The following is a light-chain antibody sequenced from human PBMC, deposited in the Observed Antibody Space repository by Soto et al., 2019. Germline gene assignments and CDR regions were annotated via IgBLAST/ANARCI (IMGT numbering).Light chain of an antibody. Sequence: EIVMTQSPATLSVSPGERATLSCRASQSVSINLAWYQQKPGQAHRLVIYDAYSRATGIQDRFSASGSGTGFTLTIRRLEPEDFALYYCQQYGRSPTTFGQGTKVDIK. V-gene: IGKV3-20*01. CDR3: QQYGRSPTT. CDR1: QSVSIN. J-gene: IGKJ1*01. CDR2: DAY.